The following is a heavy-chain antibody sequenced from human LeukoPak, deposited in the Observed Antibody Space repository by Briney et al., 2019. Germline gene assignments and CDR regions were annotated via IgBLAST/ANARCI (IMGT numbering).Heavy chain of an antibody. V-gene: IGHV4-34*01. D-gene: IGHD3-10*01. CDR2: INHSGST. Sequence: PSETLSLTCAVYGGSFSGYYWSWIRQPPGKGLEWIGEINHSGSTNYNPSLKSRVTISVDTSKNQFSLKLSSVTAEDTAVYYCTTDRDLMVRGVLPFDYWGQGTLVTVSS. J-gene: IGHJ4*02. CDR1: GGSFSGYY. CDR3: TTDRDLMVRGVLPFDY.